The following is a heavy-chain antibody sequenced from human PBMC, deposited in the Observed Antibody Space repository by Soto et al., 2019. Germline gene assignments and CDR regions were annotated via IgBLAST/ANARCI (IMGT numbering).Heavy chain of an antibody. J-gene: IGHJ3*02. V-gene: IGHV3-23*01. CDR1: GFTFSSYA. Sequence: GGSLRLSCAASGFTFSSYAMSWVRQAPGKGLEWVSAISGSGGSTYYADSVKGRFTISRDNSKNTLYLQMNSLRAEDTAVYYCAKERRVATIPGDAFDIWGQGTMVTVSS. D-gene: IGHD5-12*01. CDR3: AKERRVATIPGDAFDI. CDR2: ISGSGGST.